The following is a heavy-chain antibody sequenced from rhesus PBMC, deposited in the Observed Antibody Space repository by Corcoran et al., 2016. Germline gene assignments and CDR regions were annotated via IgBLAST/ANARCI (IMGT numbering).Heavy chain of an antibody. V-gene: IGHV4-73*01. CDR1: GGFIRGYYY. Sequence: QVKLQQWGEGLVKPSETLSLTCAVYGGFIRGYYYWIWIRPPDGKGMEWIEYIYCNRASNNYNPSLKNRVTISKDTSKNQFSLKLSAVTAADTAVYYCARRSYGSGYYRGSLDVWGRGVLVTVSS. CDR3: ARRSYGSGYYRGSLDV. D-gene: IGHD3-28*01. J-gene: IGHJ5-2*02. CDR2: IYCNRASN.